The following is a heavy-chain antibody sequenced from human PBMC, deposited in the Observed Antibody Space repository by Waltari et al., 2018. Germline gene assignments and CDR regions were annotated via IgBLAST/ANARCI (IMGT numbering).Heavy chain of an antibody. D-gene: IGHD1-26*01. Sequence: QVQLVQSGAEVKKHGASVKVSCKVSGYTLTELAIHWVRQAPGQGLEWMGGFDPEDGETIYAQKFQGRVTMNEETSTDTDYMELSSLRSEDTAVYYCAIREGPGGIVGATRFDYWGQGTLVTVSS. CDR3: AIREGPGGIVGATRFDY. CDR2: FDPEDGET. CDR1: GYTLTELA. J-gene: IGHJ4*02. V-gene: IGHV1-24*01.